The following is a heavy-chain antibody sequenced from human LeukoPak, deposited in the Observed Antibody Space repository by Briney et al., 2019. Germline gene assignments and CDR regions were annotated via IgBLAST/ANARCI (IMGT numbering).Heavy chain of an antibody. Sequence: ASVKVSCKASGYPFTKFYMHWVRQAPGHGLEWMGLMSPNGDSTLYSQKFQGRVTMTRDTSTSTDYMELSSLRSEDTAVYYCARDNSDTVKGECSGACYWWFDPWGQGTLVTVPS. CDR1: GYPFTKFY. D-gene: IGHD6-19*01. CDR2: MSPNGDST. V-gene: IGHV1-46*01. CDR3: ARDNSDTVKGECSGACYWWFDP. J-gene: IGHJ5*02.